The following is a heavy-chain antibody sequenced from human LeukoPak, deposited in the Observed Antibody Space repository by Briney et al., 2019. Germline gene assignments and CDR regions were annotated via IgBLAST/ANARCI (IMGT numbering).Heavy chain of an antibody. CDR1: GGSISIYY. CDR3: AKFIAAANYFDY. CDR2: IYYSGST. V-gene: IGHV4-59*08. J-gene: IGHJ4*02. Sequence: SETLSLTCTVSGGSISIYYWSWIRQPPGKGLEWIGYIYYSGSTNYNPSLQSRVTISVDTSKNQFSLELSSVTAADTAVYYCAKFIAAANYFDYWGQGTLVTVSS. D-gene: IGHD6-13*01.